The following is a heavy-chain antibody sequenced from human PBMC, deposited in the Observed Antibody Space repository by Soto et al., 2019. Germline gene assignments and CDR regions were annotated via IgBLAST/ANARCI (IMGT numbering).Heavy chain of an antibody. J-gene: IGHJ4*02. D-gene: IGHD1-20*01. CDR3: AREAYNRNYDY. Sequence: ASVKVSCKASRYSFTPYFIHWVRQAPGPGLEWVGWNNPNNGDTNYAQKFQGRLTMTRDTSNNTADMELSRLRSDDTAAYYGAREAYNRNYDYWGQGSPVTVSS. CDR2: NNPNNGDT. V-gene: IGHV1-2*02. CDR1: RYSFTPYF.